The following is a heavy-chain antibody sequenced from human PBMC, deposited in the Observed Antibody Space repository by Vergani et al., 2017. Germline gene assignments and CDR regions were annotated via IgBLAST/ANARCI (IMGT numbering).Heavy chain of an antibody. J-gene: IGHJ3*02. CDR1: GGTFSRHT. Sequence: QVQLVQSGAEVKKPGSSVKVSCKASGGTFSRHTISWVRQAPGQGLEWMGRIIPILGIVNYAQKFQGRVTVNADKSTSTAYMERSSLRSEDTAVYYCARDQGDGYTDAFDIWGQGTMVTVSS. D-gene: IGHD5-24*01. CDR2: IIPILGIV. V-gene: IGHV1-69*08. CDR3: ARDQGDGYTDAFDI.